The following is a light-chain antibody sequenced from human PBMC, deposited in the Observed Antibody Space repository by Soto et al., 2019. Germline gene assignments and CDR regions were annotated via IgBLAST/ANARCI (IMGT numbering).Light chain of an antibody. CDR2: GAS. V-gene: IGKV3-15*01. Sequence: EIVMTQSPATLSVSPGERATLSCRASHSVSSNLAWYQQRPGQAPRLLIYGASNRATGIPARFSGSGSGTEFTLTISSLQSEDFAVYYCQQYTKWPLFTFGPGTRVDVK. J-gene: IGKJ3*01. CDR3: QQYTKWPLFT. CDR1: HSVSSN.